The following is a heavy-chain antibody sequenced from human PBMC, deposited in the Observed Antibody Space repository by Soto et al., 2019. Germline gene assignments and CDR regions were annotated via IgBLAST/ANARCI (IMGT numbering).Heavy chain of an antibody. D-gene: IGHD3-22*01. V-gene: IGHV4-59*01. Sequence: QVQLQESGPGLVKASETLSLTCAVSGGSITRYFWSWIRQSPGKGLEWIGYIYYSGSTKYNPSLQSRVTISVDTSKNQFSLKLSSVTAADTARYYCARDRYYDSTGYYDYWGQGTLVTVSS. J-gene: IGHJ4*02. CDR3: ARDRYYDSTGYYDY. CDR1: GGSITRYF. CDR2: IYYSGST.